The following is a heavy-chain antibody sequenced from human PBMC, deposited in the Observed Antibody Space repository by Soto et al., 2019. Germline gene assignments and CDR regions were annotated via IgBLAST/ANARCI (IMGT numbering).Heavy chain of an antibody. J-gene: IGHJ4*02. Sequence: GGSLRLSCTASGFTFTRYSMNWVRQAPGKGLEWVSSISSTTNYIYYADSMKGRFTVSRDNAKNSVYLEMNSLSAEDTALYYCARESEDLTSNFDYWGQGTLVTVSS. CDR2: ISSTTNYI. CDR1: GFTFTRYS. V-gene: IGHV3-21*01. CDR3: ARESEDLTSNFDY.